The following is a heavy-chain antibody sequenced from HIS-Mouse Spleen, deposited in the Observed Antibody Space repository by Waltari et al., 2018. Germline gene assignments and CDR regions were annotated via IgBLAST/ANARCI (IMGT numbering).Heavy chain of an antibody. V-gene: IGHV3-30-3*01. CDR3: ARVNGIAVAGTDAFDI. Sequence: QVQLVESGGGVVQPGRSLRLSWSASGFTFSSYAIHWVRQAPGMGRDGVAVISSDGTNKYYADSGKGRFTLSRDNSKNTLYLQMNSLRAEDTAVYYCARVNGIAVAGTDAFDIWGQGTMVTVSS. D-gene: IGHD6-19*01. J-gene: IGHJ3*02. CDR1: GFTFSSYA. CDR2: ISSDGTNK.